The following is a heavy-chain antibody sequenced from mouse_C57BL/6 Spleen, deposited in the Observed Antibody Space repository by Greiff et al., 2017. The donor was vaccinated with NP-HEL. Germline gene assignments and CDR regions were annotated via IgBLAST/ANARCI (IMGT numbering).Heavy chain of an antibody. CDR3: ARRAITRNAMDY. CDR2: INPSTGGT. V-gene: IGHV1-42*01. Sequence: EVQLQQSGPELVKPGASVKISCKASGYSFTGYYMNWVKQSPEKSLEWIGEINPSTGGTTYNQKFKAKATLTVDKSSSTAYMQLKSLTSEDSAVYYCARRAITRNAMDYWGQGTSVTVSS. D-gene: IGHD1-1*01. CDR1: GYSFTGYY. J-gene: IGHJ4*01.